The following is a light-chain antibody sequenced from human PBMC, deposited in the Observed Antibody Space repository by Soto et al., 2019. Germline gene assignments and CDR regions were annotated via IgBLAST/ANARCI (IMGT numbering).Light chain of an antibody. CDR3: HQYNNWPLT. Sequence: EIVMTQSPATLSVSPGERATLSCRASQSVSSNLAWYQQKPGQAPRLLIYGASTRATGIPARFSGSGSGTEFTLTISSLQSEDFAFYYCHQYNNWPLTFGVGTKVEIK. CDR2: GAS. CDR1: QSVSSN. V-gene: IGKV3-15*01. J-gene: IGKJ4*01.